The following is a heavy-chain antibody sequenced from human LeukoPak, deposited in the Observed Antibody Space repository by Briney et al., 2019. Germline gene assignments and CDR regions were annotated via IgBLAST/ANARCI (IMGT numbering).Heavy chain of an antibody. CDR2: MSYAGDKR. J-gene: IGHJ2*01. V-gene: IGHV3-30-3*01. D-gene: IGHD1-26*01. CDR1: GFTYSVYS. CDR3: ARKNGANRYLDL. Sequence: PGQSLRLSCAASGFTYSVYSMNWVRQAPGKGLQWVALMSYAGDKRYYADSVKGRFTISRDNSKNTLYLQMSSLRPEDTAVYYCARKNGANRYLDLWGRGTLVTVSS.